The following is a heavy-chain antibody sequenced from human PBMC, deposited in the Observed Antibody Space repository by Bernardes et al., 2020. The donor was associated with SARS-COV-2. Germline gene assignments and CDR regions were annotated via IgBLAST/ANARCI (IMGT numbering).Heavy chain of an antibody. Sequence: GESLQISCKGSGYSFSTNWIAWVRQMPGKGLELVGIIFPIDSDTKYGPSFQDHVSISVDKSISTAYLQWGSLKASDTAMYYCARWTGGINHYYFDYWGQGTLVTVSS. CDR2: IFPIDSDT. J-gene: IGHJ4*02. V-gene: IGHV5-51*01. D-gene: IGHD2-15*01. CDR3: ARWTGGINHYYFDY. CDR1: GYSFSTNW.